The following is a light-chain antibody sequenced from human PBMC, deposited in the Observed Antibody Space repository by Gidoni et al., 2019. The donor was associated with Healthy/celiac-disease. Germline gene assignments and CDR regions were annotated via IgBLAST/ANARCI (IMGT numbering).Light chain of an antibody. CDR2: WAS. CDR3: QKYYTTPRT. V-gene: IGKV4-1*01. Sequence: DILMTQSPDSLAVSLGERATINCKSSQSVLYSSNSKNYLAWYQQKQGQPPKLLIYWASTRESGVPDRFSGSGSGTEFTLTISSLKAEDVAVYYCQKYYTTPRTFGQGTKLEI. CDR1: QSVLYSSNSKNY. J-gene: IGKJ2*01.